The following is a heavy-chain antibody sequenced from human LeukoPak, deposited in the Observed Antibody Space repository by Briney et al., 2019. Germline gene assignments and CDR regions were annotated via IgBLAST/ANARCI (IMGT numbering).Heavy chain of an antibody. J-gene: IGHJ3*02. CDR1: GGSFSGYY. CDR2: INHSGST. D-gene: IGHD6-13*01. CDR3: ARGVLYSSSWYRPRAFDI. Sequence: PSETLSLTCAVYGGSFSGYYWSWIRQPPGKGLEWIGEINHSGSTNYNPSLKSRVTISVDTSKNQFSLKLSSVTAADTAVYYCARGVLYSSSWYRPRAFDIWGQGTMVTVSS. V-gene: IGHV4-34*01.